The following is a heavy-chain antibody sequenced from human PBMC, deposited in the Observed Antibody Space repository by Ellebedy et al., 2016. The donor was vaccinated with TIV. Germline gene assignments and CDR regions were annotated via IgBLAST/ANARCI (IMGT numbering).Heavy chain of an antibody. Sequence: ASVKVSCKASGYTFTGYYMYWVRQAPGQGLEWMGWINPKSGDTNYAQKFQGGFTMTRDTSISTAYMELSRLRSDDTAVYYCARATSVVVMNWFDPWGQGTLVTVSS. CDR2: INPKSGDT. V-gene: IGHV1-2*02. CDR3: ARATSVVVMNWFDP. CDR1: GYTFTGYY. D-gene: IGHD2-15*01. J-gene: IGHJ5*02.